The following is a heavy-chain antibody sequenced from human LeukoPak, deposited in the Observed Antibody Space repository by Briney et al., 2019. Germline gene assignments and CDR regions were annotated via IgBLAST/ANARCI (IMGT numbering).Heavy chain of an antibody. CDR2: INAGNGNT. CDR1: GYTFTSYA. J-gene: IGHJ4*02. Sequence: ASVKVSCKASGYTFTSYAMHWVRQAPGQRLEWMGWINAGNGNTKYSQKFQGRVTITRDTSASTAYMELSSLRSEDTAVYYCARELGGNSGGSYYFDYWGQGTLVTVSS. D-gene: IGHD4-23*01. CDR3: ARELGGNSGGSYYFDY. V-gene: IGHV1-3*01.